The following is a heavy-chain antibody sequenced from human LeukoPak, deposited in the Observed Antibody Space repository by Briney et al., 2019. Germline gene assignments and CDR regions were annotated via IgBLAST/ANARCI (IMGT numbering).Heavy chain of an antibody. Sequence: KSSETLSLTCAVYGASFSDSYWSWIRQSPEKGLEWIGEINNSGSTSYNPSLNSRVIMSVDRSKNQFSLRRTSVTAADTAVYYCARGRYGPRLGNWGQGTLVTVSS. J-gene: IGHJ4*02. D-gene: IGHD3-16*01. CDR2: INNSGST. V-gene: IGHV4-34*01. CDR3: ARGRYGPRLGN. CDR1: GASFSDSY.